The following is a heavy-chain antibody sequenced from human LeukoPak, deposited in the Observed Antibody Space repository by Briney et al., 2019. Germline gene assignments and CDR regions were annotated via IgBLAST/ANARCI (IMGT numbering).Heavy chain of an antibody. CDR3: ARDYPPAYGDYYYYSMDV. Sequence: PSGTLSLTCAVSGGSISSSNWWSWVRQPPGKGLEWIGEIYHSGSTNYNPSLRSRVTISVDKSKNQFSLNLSSVTAADTAVYYCARDYPPAYGDYYYYSMDVWGQGTTVTVSS. CDR1: GGSISSSNW. CDR2: IYHSGST. V-gene: IGHV4-4*02. J-gene: IGHJ6*02. D-gene: IGHD4-17*01.